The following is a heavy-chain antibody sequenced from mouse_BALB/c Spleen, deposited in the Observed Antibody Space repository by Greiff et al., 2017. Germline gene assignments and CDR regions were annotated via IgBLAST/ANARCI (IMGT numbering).Heavy chain of an antibody. J-gene: IGHJ4*01. CDR2: ISYSGST. Sequence: DVKLVESGPSLVKPSQTLSLTCSVTGDSITSGYWNWIRKFPGNKLEYMGYISYSGSTYYNPSLKSRISITRDTSKNQYYLQLNSVTTEDTATYYCAEGLLRRDAMDYWGQGTSVTVSS. V-gene: IGHV3-8*02. CDR1: GDSITSGY. D-gene: IGHD1-1*01. CDR3: AEGLLRRDAMDY.